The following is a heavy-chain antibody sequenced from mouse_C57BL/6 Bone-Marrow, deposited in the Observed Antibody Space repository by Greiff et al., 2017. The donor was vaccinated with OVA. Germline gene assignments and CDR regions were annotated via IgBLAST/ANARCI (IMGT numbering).Heavy chain of an antibody. D-gene: IGHD1-1*01. CDR3: ARGHYYGSSYFDD. CDR1: GYSITSGYY. CDR2: ISYDGSN. Sequence: EVQLQESGPGLVKPSQSLSLTCSVTGYSITSGYYWNWIRQFPGNKLEWMGYISYDGSNNYNPSLKNRISITRDTSKNQFFLKLNSVTTEDTATYYCARGHYYGSSYFDDWGQGTTLTVSS. V-gene: IGHV3-6*01. J-gene: IGHJ2*01.